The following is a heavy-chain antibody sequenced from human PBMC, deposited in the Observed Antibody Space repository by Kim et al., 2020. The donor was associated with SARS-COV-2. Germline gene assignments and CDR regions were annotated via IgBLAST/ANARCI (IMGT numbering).Heavy chain of an antibody. V-gene: IGHV5-51*01. Sequence: YSPAFQVQVTISADKATTTAYLQWSSLKASDTAMYYCARSAGPYDYYFDYWGQGTLVTVSS. CDR3: ARSAGPYDYYFDY. J-gene: IGHJ4*02. D-gene: IGHD3-16*01.